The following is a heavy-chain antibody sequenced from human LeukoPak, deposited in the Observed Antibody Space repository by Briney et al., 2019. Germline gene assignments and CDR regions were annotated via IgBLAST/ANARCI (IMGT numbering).Heavy chain of an antibody. Sequence: GGSLRLSCAASGFTFSSYWMTWVRQAPGKGLEWVAYIKHDGTEKSYVDSVKGRFTISRDNAKNSLYLQMNSLRAEDTAMYYCAREATGDLDYWGQGTVVTVSS. J-gene: IGHJ4*02. V-gene: IGHV3-7*01. CDR1: GFTFSSYW. CDR2: IKHDGTEK. D-gene: IGHD5-12*01. CDR3: AREATGDLDY.